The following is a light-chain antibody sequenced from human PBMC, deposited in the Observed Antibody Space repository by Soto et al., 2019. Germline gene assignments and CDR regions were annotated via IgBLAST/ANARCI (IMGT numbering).Light chain of an antibody. V-gene: IGKV3-20*01. CDR2: GAS. J-gene: IGKJ5*01. CDR3: QQRHMWPIT. Sequence: EIVLTQSPGTLSLSPGERATLSCRASQSVSSSYLAWYQQKAGQAPRLLIYGASSRATGIPDRFSGSGSGTDFTLTMSRLEPEDFAVYYCQQRHMWPITFGQGTRLEIK. CDR1: QSVSSSY.